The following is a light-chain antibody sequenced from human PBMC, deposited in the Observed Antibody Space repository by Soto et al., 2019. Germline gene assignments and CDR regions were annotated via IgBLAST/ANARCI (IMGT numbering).Light chain of an antibody. V-gene: IGKV3-15*01. CDR2: GAS. CDR1: RNVSNI. J-gene: IGKJ1*01. CDR3: QQYNDWWT. Sequence: EIVMTQSPVTLAVSPGERATLSCRASRNVSNILAWYQQKPGQAPRLLIYGASTRATGVPARFSGSGSGTEFTLTISSLQSEDFAVYYCQQYNDWWTFGQGTKVDIK.